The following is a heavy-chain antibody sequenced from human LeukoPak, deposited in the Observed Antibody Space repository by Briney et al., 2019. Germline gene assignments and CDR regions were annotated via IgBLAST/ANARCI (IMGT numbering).Heavy chain of an antibody. Sequence: PSETLSLTCAVYGGSFSGYFWSWIRQSPGKGLEWIGEINDSGITNCNPSLKSRVTISVDTSKNQFSLKLSSVTAADTAVYYCARGQEGYSYGYDFDYWGQGTLVTVSS. J-gene: IGHJ4*02. D-gene: IGHD5-18*01. CDR2: INDSGIT. V-gene: IGHV4-34*01. CDR1: GGSFSGYF. CDR3: ARGQEGYSYGYDFDY.